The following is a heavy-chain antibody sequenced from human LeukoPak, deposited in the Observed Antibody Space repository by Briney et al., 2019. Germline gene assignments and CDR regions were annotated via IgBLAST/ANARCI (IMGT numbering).Heavy chain of an antibody. CDR1: GFTFSSYG. CDR3: ARDRYPENYYYYMDV. J-gene: IGHJ6*03. Sequence: GRSLRLSCAASGFTFSSYGMHWVRQAPGKGLEWVAVISYDGSNKYYADSVKGRFTISRDNAKNSLYLQMNSLRAEDTAVYYCARDRYPENYYYYMDVWGKGTTVTVSS. CDR2: ISYDGSNK. V-gene: IGHV3-30*03. D-gene: IGHD1-14*01.